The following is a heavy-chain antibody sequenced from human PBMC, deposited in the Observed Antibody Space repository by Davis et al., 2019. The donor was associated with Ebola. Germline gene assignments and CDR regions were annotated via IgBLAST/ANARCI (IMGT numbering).Heavy chain of an antibody. V-gene: IGHV3-30*02. J-gene: IGHJ4*02. CDR2: IWYDGSNK. CDR1: GFTFSSYG. Sequence: GGSLRLSCAASGFTFSSYGMHWVRQAPGKGLEWVAVIWYDGSNKYYADSVKGRFTISRDNSKNTLYLQMNSLRAEDTAVYYCAKSKILWFRELFDYWGQGTLVTVSS. D-gene: IGHD3-10*01. CDR3: AKSKILWFRELFDY.